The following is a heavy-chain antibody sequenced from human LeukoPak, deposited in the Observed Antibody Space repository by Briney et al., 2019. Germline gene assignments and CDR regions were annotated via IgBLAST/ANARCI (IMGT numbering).Heavy chain of an antibody. D-gene: IGHD3-16*02. J-gene: IGHJ4*02. CDR1: GYTFTSYY. CDR2: INPSGGST. Sequence: ASVKVSCKAPGYTFTSYYMHWVRQAPGQGLEWMGIINPSGGSTSYAQKFQGRVTMTRDTSTSTVYMELSSLRSEDTAVYYCARVGLRLGELSLSTDFDYWGQGTLVTVSS. CDR3: ARVGLRLGELSLSTDFDY. V-gene: IGHV1-46*01.